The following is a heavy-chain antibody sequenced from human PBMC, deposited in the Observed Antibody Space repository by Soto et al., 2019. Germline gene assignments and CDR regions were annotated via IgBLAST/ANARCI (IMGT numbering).Heavy chain of an antibody. J-gene: IGHJ6*04. Sequence: ASVKVSCTASGGTLSSYAISWVRQAPGQGLEWMGGIIPIFGTANYAQKFQGRVTITADESTSTAYMELSSLRSEGTAVYYCARNMFREAPYYYDGRDAGAKGTPFPAS. V-gene: IGHV1-69*13. D-gene: IGHD3-10*01. CDR1: GGTLSSYA. CDR3: ARNMFREAPYYYDGRDA. CDR2: IIPIFGTA.